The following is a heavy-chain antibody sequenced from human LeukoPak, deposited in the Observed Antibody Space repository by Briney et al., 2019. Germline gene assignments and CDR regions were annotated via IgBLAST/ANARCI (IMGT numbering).Heavy chain of an antibody. J-gene: IGHJ4*02. CDR1: GFTFTSYW. CDR2: INTDGSST. D-gene: IGHD3-22*01. CDR3: ARDTYDGSGYYYGPFDY. V-gene: IGHV3-74*01. Sequence: PGGSLRLSCAASGFTFTSYWMHWVRQAPGKGLVWVSRINTDGSSTSYADSVKGRFTISRDNAKNTLYLQMNSLRAEDTAVYYCARDTYDGSGYYYGPFDYWGQGTLVTVSS.